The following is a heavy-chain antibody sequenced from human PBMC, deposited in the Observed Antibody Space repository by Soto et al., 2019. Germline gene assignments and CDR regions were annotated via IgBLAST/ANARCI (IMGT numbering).Heavy chain of an antibody. CDR3: ARASPYCSSTSCLPPYSDYGMDV. D-gene: IGHD2-2*01. CDR2: IIPLFGTA. Sequence: QVQLVQSGAEVKKPGSSVKVSCKASGGTFSSSEISWVRQAPGQGLAWMVRIIPLFGTANYAQKFQGRVTITADKPTITDYMVLRRLVPEHTSVYYCARASPYCSSTSCLPPYSDYGMDVWGQGTTVTVSS. V-gene: IGHV1-69*06. CDR1: GGTFSSSE. J-gene: IGHJ6*02.